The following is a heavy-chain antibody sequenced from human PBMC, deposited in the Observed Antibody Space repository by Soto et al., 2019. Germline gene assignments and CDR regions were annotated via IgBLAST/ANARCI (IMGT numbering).Heavy chain of an antibody. D-gene: IGHD3-22*01. J-gene: IGHJ4*02. V-gene: IGHV1-18*01. CDR2: ISAYNGNT. Sequence: GASVKVSCKASGHTFTSYGISWVRQAPGQGLEWMGWISAYNGNTNYAQKLQGRVTMTTDTSTSTAYMELRSLRSDDTAVYYCAIDAYDSSGYYCFDEWGQGTLVTVSS. CDR1: GHTFTSYG. CDR3: AIDAYDSSGYYCFDE.